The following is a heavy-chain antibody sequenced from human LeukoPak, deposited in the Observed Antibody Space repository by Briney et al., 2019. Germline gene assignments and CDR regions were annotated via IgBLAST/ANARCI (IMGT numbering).Heavy chain of an antibody. D-gene: IGHD6-13*01. CDR2: IWYDGSNK. V-gene: IGHV3-33*06. Sequence: GGSLRLSCAASGFTFSSYGMHWVRQAPGKGLEWVAVIWYDGSNKYYADSVKGRFTISRDNSKNTLYLQMNSLRAEGTAVYYCAKDRRIAGYYYMDVWGKGTTVTVSS. CDR3: AKDRRIAGYYYMDV. J-gene: IGHJ6*03. CDR1: GFTFSSYG.